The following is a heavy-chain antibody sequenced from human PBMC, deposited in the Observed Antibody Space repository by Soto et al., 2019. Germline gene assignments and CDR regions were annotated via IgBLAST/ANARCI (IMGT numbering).Heavy chain of an antibody. CDR3: ARAMTTVTTFGY. J-gene: IGHJ4*02. Sequence: QLQLQESGSGLVKPSQTLSLTCAVSVGSISSGGYSCTWIRKPPGKGLEWIGYIYDSGSTYYNPSLKSRVTISVDRSMNQFSLKLRSVTAADTAVYDCARAMTTVTTFGYCGQRTLVTVSS. D-gene: IGHD4-17*01. V-gene: IGHV4-30-2*01. CDR1: VGSISSGGYS. CDR2: IYDSGST.